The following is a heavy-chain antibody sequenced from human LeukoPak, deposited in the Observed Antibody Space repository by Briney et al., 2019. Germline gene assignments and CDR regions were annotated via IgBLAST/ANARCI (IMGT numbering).Heavy chain of an antibody. CDR3: ARDPPTIVVVPADGFDY. CDR2: ISSSSSTI. Sequence: GGSLRLSCAASGFTFSSYSMNWVRQAPGKGLEWVSYISSSSSTIYYADSVKGRFTISRDNAKNPLYLQMSSLRAEDTAVYYCARDPPTIVVVPADGFDYWGQGTLVTVSS. D-gene: IGHD2-2*01. V-gene: IGHV3-48*01. J-gene: IGHJ4*02. CDR1: GFTFSSYS.